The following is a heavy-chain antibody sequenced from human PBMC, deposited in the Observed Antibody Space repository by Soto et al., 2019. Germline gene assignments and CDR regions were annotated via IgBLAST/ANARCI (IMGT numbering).Heavy chain of an antibody. CDR1: GGSISSGGYY. CDR3: TRDCRFDDYGDSSEVDYWYFDL. V-gene: IGHV4-31*03. D-gene: IGHD4-17*01. CDR2: IYYSGST. J-gene: IGHJ2*01. Sequence: QVQLQESGPGLVKPSQTLSLTCTVSGGSISSGGYYWSWIRQHPGKGLEWIGYIYYSGSTYYNPSLQSRVTISVDTSKHQFSLKLSSVTAADTAVYYCTRDCRFDDYGDSSEVDYWYFDLWGRGTLVTVSS.